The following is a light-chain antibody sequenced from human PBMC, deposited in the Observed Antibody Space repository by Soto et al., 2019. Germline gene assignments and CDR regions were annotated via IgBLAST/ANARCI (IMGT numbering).Light chain of an antibody. Sequence: DIPLTQSASFLSASVGDTVTITCRASQGMSTYLAWYQQKPGKVPKRLIRSASTLQSGVPPRFSGGGSGTEFTLTISTLQPEDSGIYYCQQLNGYQLAFGGGTNVEIK. CDR1: QGMSTY. CDR2: SAS. CDR3: QQLNGYQLA. V-gene: IGKV1-9*01. J-gene: IGKJ4*01.